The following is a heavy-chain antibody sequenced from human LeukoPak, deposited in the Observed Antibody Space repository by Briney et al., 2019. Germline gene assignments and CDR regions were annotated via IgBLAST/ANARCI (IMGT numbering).Heavy chain of an antibody. D-gene: IGHD4-17*01. V-gene: IGHV3-48*03. CDR2: ISSSGSTI. CDR3: ARDLRAGGTWSYGVYFDL. CDR1: GFTFSSYE. Sequence: PGGSLRLSCAASGFTFSSYEMNWVRQAPGKGLEWVSYISSSGSTIYYADSVKGRFTISRDNAKNSLYLLLNSLTPEDTAVYYCARDLRAGGTWSYGVYFDLWGRGTLVTVSS. J-gene: IGHJ2*01.